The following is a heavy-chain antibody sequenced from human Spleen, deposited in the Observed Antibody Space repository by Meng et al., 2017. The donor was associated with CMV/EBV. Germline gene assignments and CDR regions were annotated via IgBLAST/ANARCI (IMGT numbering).Heavy chain of an antibody. V-gene: IGHV3-30*04. CDR1: GFTFSSYA. J-gene: IGHJ6*02. CDR2: ISYAGSNK. Sequence: VGSLRLSCAASGFTFSSYAMHWVRQAPGKGREWVAVISYAGSNKYYADSVKGRFTISRDNSKNTLYLQMNSLRAEDTAVYYCARDPYDFWSGYYYYGMDVWGQGTTVTVSS. D-gene: IGHD3-3*01. CDR3: ARDPYDFWSGYYYYGMDV.